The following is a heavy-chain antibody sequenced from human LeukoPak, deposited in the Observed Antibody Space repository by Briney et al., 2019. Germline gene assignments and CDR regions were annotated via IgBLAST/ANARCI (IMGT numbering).Heavy chain of an antibody. D-gene: IGHD1-1*01. J-gene: IGHJ3*02. CDR3: ARDGSRSKLLTLNDAFDI. CDR2: IIPIFGTA. CDR1: GGTFSSYA. V-gene: IGHV1-69*13. Sequence: SVKVSCKASGGTFSSYAISWVRQAPGQGLEWMGGIIPIFGTANYAQKFQGRVTITADESTSTAYMELSSLRSEDTAVYYCARDGSRSKLLTLNDAFDIWGQGTMVTVSS.